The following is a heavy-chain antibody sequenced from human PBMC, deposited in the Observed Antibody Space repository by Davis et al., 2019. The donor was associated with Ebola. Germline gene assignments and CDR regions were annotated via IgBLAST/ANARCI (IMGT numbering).Heavy chain of an antibody. D-gene: IGHD1-14*01. J-gene: IGHJ3*02. CDR1: GFTFSSYD. V-gene: IGHV3-30*03. Sequence: PGGSLRLSCAASGFTFSSYDMHWVRQAPGKGLEWVAVISYDGSNKYYADSVKGRFTISRDNSKNTLYLQMNSLRAEDTAVYYCARGAGTFDIWGQGTMVTVSS. CDR3: ARGAGTFDI. CDR2: ISYDGSNK.